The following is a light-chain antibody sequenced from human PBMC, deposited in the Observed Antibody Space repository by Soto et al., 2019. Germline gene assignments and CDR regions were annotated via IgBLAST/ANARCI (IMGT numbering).Light chain of an antibody. CDR1: QSISIW. CDR3: QQYNSYRS. CDR2: DAS. J-gene: IGKJ1*01. Sequence: DIQMTQSPSTLSASVGDRVTITCRARQSISIWLAWYQQKPGKAPKLLIYDASILKSGVPSRFSGSGSGTEFTLTIRXLQPDDFATYYCQQYNSYRSFGQGTKVDIK. V-gene: IGKV1-5*01.